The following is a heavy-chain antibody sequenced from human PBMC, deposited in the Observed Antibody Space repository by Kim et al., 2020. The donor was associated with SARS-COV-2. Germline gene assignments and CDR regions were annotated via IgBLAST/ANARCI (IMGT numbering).Heavy chain of an antibody. J-gene: IGHJ5*02. V-gene: IGHV4-39*01. CDR1: GGSISSSSYY. CDR3: ARVLLWFGELTMVPNNWFDP. D-gene: IGHD3-10*01. Sequence: SETLSLTCTVSGGSISSSSYYWGWIRQPPGKGLEWIGSIYYSGSTYYNPSLKSRVTISVDTSKNQFSLKLSSVTAADTAVYYCARVLLWFGELTMVPNNWFDPWGQGTLVTVSS. CDR2: IYYSGST.